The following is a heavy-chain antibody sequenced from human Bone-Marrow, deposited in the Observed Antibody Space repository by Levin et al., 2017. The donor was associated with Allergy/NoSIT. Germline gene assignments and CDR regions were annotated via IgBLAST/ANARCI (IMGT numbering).Heavy chain of an antibody. CDR1: GFTVGNNY. J-gene: IGHJ4*02. V-gene: IGHV3-66*01. Sequence: GGSLRLSCAASGFTVGNNYMRWVRQAPGKGLEWVSLIYSTGKTDYADSVKGRFTISRDKSKNTLFLQMNSLRVEDTAVYYCARDGGVAVAGDYWGQGTLVTVS. CDR3: ARDGGVAVAGDY. D-gene: IGHD6-19*01. CDR2: IYSTGKT.